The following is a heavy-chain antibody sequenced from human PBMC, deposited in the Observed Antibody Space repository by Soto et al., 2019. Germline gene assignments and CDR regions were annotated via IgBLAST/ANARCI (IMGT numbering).Heavy chain of an antibody. CDR2: MNPNSGNT. J-gene: IGHJ6*04. CDR3: ARFLGGSGGYYGYFYYYDMAV. Sequence: ASVKVSCKASGYTFTSYDINWVRQATVQGLEWMGGMNPNSGNTGYAQKCQGRVTITRNTSISTAYMELSSLRSEDTAVYYCARFLGGSGGYYGYFYYYDMAVWDIDTLFTVSS. D-gene: IGHD3-10*01. V-gene: IGHV1-8*01. CDR1: GYTFTSYD.